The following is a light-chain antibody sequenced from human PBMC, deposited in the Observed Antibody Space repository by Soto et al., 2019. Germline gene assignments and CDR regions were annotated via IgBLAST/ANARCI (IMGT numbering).Light chain of an antibody. Sequence: DIQMTQSPYTLSGSVGDRFTITCRSSQTISSWLAWYQQKPGKAPKLLIYKASTLKSGVPSRFSGSGSGTEFTLTISSLQPDDFATYYCQHYNSYSEAFCQGTKVDIK. V-gene: IGKV1-5*03. CDR3: QHYNSYSEA. CDR2: KAS. J-gene: IGKJ1*01. CDR1: QTISSW.